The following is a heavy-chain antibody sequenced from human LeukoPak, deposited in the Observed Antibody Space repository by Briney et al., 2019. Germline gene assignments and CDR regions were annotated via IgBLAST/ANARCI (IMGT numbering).Heavy chain of an antibody. CDR3: AKGSTDSGIDY. D-gene: IGHD1-26*01. CDR2: ISYDGSNK. V-gene: IGHV3-30*18. J-gene: IGHJ4*02. Sequence: GGSLRLSCAASGFTFSSYAMSWVRQAPGKGLEWVAVISYDGSNKYYADSVKGRFTTSRDNSKNTLYLQMNSLRAEDTAVYYCAKGSTDSGIDYWGQGTLVTVSS. CDR1: GFTFSSYA.